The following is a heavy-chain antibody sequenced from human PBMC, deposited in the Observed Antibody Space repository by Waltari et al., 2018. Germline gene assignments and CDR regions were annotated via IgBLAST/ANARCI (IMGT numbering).Heavy chain of an antibody. CDR1: GFTFNNYW. D-gene: IGHD6-13*01. V-gene: IGHV3-74*01. CDR3: ARGGQQPGRWFDS. J-gene: IGHJ5*01. Sequence: EVQLVESGGGLVQPGGSLRLSCAASGFTFNNYWMHWVRQAPGKGLEWFARINSDGSSTDYADSVKGRFTISRDNAKNTLYLQMNTLRGDETAVYFCARGGQQPGRWFDSWGQGTLVTVSS. CDR2: INSDGSST.